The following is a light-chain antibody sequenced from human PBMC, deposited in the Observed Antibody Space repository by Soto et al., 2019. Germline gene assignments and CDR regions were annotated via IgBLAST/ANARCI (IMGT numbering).Light chain of an antibody. J-gene: IGKJ2*01. Sequence: DIQMTQSPSTLSASVGDRVTITCRASQSIGSWLAWYQQKPGKAPKLLIYDASNLESGVPSRLSGSGSGTEFSLTIGSLQPDDFATYYCQQYNSYSYTFGQGTKLEIK. CDR2: DAS. CDR1: QSIGSW. V-gene: IGKV1-5*01. CDR3: QQYNSYSYT.